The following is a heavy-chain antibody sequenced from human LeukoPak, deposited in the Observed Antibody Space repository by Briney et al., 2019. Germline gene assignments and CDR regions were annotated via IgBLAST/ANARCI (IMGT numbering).Heavy chain of an antibody. J-gene: IGHJ3*02. V-gene: IGHV3-23*01. CDR1: GFTLSAYA. Sequence: GGSLRLSCAASGFTLSAYAMSWVRQAPGKGLEGVSVISGIGGTTYYPASVKARFTISRDNSKNTLYLQINSLRAEDTAVYYCAKAQPNRWFVFDIWGQGTMVTVSS. CDR2: ISGIGGTT. D-gene: IGHD3-10*01. CDR3: AKAQPNRWFVFDI.